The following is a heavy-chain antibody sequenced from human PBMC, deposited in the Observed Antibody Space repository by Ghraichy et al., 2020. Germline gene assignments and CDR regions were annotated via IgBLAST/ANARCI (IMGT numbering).Heavy chain of an antibody. CDR2: ISSSSSYT. CDR3: ARVYGDYEVFDY. Sequence: GGSLRLSCAASGFTFSDYYMSWIRQAPGKGLEWVSYISSSSSYTNYADSVKGRFTISRDNAKNSLFLQVNSLRAEDTAVYYCARVYGDYEVFDYWGQGTLVTVSS. CDR1: GFTFSDYY. V-gene: IGHV3-11*06. D-gene: IGHD4-17*01. J-gene: IGHJ4*02.